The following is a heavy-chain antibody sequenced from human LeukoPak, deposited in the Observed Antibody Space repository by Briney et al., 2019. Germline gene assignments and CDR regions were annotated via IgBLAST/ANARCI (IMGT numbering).Heavy chain of an antibody. Sequence: GRSLRLSCAASGFTFSNYAMHWVRQAPGKGLEWVAVISYDGSNKYYADSVKGRFTISRDNSKNTLYLQMNSLRAEDTAVYYCARDRGYYGSGSYYTAAFDYWGQGTLVTVSS. CDR2: ISYDGSNK. D-gene: IGHD3-10*01. V-gene: IGHV3-30-3*01. CDR3: ARDRGYYGSGSYYTAAFDY. J-gene: IGHJ4*02. CDR1: GFTFSNYA.